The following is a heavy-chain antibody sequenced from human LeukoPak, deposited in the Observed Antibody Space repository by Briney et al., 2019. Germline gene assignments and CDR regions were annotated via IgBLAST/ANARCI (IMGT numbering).Heavy chain of an antibody. CDR2: ISWNSGSI. D-gene: IGHD3-16*01. CDR1: GFTFDDYA. Sequence: GGSLRLSCAASGFTFDDYAMHWVRQAPGKGLEWVSGISWNSGSIGYADSVKGRFTISRDNAKKSLYLQMNSPRAEDTALYYCAKGGRYVREFIDYWGQGTLVTVSS. J-gene: IGHJ4*02. V-gene: IGHV3-9*01. CDR3: AKGGRYVREFIDY.